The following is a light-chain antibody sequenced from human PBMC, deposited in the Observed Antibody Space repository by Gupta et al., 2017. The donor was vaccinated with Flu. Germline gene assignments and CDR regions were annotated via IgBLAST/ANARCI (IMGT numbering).Light chain of an antibody. CDR3: EQRSNWPPLT. J-gene: IGKJ4*01. CDR2: DAA. Sequence: DTVLTQSPATLSLSPGERAALTCRASKSVSSHLAWYQQKPGQAPRLLIYDAANRAICIPARFRGSGSGTDXTPTISXLEPEDFASWYCEQRSNWPPLTFGXGTTVEIK. CDR1: KSVSSH. V-gene: IGKV3-11*01.